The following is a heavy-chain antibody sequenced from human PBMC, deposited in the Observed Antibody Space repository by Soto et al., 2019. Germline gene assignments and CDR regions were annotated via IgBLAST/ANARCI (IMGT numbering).Heavy chain of an antibody. J-gene: IGHJ6*02. D-gene: IGHD3-3*01. CDR1: GGTFSSYA. Sequence: GASVKVSCKASGGTFSSYAISWVRQAPGQGLEWMGGIIPIFGTANYAQKFQGRVTITADESTSTAYMELSSLRSEDTAVYYCASVENTPFGLHNYYYYGMDVWGQGTTVTVSS. V-gene: IGHV1-69*13. CDR3: ASVENTPFGLHNYYYYGMDV. CDR2: IIPIFGTA.